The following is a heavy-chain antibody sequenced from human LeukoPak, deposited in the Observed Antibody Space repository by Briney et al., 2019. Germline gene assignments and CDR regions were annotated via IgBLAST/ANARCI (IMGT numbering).Heavy chain of an antibody. D-gene: IGHD3-22*01. Sequence: GGSLRLSCAASGFTFSSYGMHWVRQAPGKGLEWVAFIRYDGSNKYYADSVKGRFTISRDNSKNTLYLQMNSLRAEDTAVYYCATSYYYDSSGYLMGLYYFDYWGQGTLVIVSS. V-gene: IGHV3-30*02. CDR2: IRYDGSNK. J-gene: IGHJ4*02. CDR1: GFTFSSYG. CDR3: ATSYYYDSSGYLMGLYYFDY.